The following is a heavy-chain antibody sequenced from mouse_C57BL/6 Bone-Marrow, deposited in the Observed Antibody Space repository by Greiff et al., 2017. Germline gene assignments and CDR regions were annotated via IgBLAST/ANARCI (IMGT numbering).Heavy chain of an antibody. J-gene: IGHJ4*01. Sequence: VQLQQSGAELVKPGASVKLSCTASGFNIKDYYMHWVKQRTEQGLEWIGRIDPEDGETKYAPNFQGKATITAATSSNTAYLQLSSLTSEDTAGYYCARWLLLPMDYWGQGTSVTVSS. CDR1: GFNIKDYY. V-gene: IGHV14-2*01. D-gene: IGHD2-3*01. CDR3: ARWLLLPMDY. CDR2: IDPEDGET.